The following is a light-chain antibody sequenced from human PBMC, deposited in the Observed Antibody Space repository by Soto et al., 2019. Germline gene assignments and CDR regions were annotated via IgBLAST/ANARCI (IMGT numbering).Light chain of an antibody. CDR1: QSLTRN. CDR3: QEYDGAPPVT. CDR2: GGS. V-gene: IGKV3D-15*01. J-gene: IGKJ5*01. Sequence: EIVMTQSPATLSVSTGSRVTISCMASQSLTRNLAAYQHKPGQSPRLLIYGGSTRATGIPEGFSGSGSGTHVTLTITSLEPEDFAVYYCQEYDGAPPVTFGLGTRLEIK.